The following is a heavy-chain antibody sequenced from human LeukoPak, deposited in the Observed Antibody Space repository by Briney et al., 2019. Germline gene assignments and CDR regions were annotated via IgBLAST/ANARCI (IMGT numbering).Heavy chain of an antibody. CDR3: AREAYWGSSGKGFDS. CDR1: GFSFSRFA. V-gene: IGHV3-23*01. CDR2: ISDSGGRI. J-gene: IGHJ4*02. D-gene: IGHD7-27*01. Sequence: GGSLRLSCAASGFSFSRFAMSWVRQGRRKGLECGSAISDSGGRINYADSVKGRFTISRDNAKNSLYLQINSLRDEDTAVYSCAREAYWGSSGKGFDSWGQATLVTVPS.